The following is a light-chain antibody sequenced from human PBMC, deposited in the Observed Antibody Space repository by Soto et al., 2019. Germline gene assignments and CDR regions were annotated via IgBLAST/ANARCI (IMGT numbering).Light chain of an antibody. CDR1: SSDVGGYNY. CDR2: DVS. CDR3: SSYPSSSTLV. V-gene: IGLV2-14*01. J-gene: IGLJ2*01. Sequence: QSALTQPASVSGSPGQSITISCTGTSSDVGGYNYVSWYQQHPGKAPKLMIYDVSNRPSGVSNRFSGSKSGNTASLTISGLQAEDEADDYCSSYPSSSTLVFGGGTKLTVL.